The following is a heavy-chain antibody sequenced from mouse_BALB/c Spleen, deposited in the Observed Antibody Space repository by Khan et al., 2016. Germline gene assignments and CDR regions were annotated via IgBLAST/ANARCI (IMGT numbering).Heavy chain of an antibody. D-gene: IGHD4-1*01. CDR1: GYTFTSYW. J-gene: IGHJ2*01. CDR3: TRFWDVYFDY. V-gene: IGHV1-69*02. CDR2: IYPSDSYT. Sequence: QVRPQQSGAELVRPGASVKLSCKASGYTFTSYWINWVKQRPGQGLEWIGNIYPSDSYTNYNQKFKDKATLTVDKSSSTAYMQLSSPTSEDSAVYYCTRFWDVYFDYWGQGTTLTVSS.